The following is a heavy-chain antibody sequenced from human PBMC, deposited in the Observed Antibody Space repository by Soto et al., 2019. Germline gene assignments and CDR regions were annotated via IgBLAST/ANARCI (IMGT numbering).Heavy chain of an antibody. D-gene: IGHD1-26*01. Sequence: QVQLVQSGAEVKKPGASVKVSCKASGYTFTSYGISWVRQAPGQGLEWMGWISAYNGNTNYAQKIQGRVTMTTDTSTRPAYMELRRLRSDDTAVYYCARDGRYSGSYGGYYFDYWGQGPLVTVSS. J-gene: IGHJ4*02. CDR2: ISAYNGNT. CDR3: ARDGRYSGSYGGYYFDY. V-gene: IGHV1-18*01. CDR1: GYTFTSYG.